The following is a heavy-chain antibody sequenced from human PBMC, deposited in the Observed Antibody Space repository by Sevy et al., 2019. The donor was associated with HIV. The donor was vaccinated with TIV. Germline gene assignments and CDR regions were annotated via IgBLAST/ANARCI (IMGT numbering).Heavy chain of an antibody. D-gene: IGHD2-8*01. CDR1: GFTFSKYS. Sequence: GGCLRLSCAASGFTFSKYSMSWVRQPPGKGLEWVSTLSFGCGEINHADSVKGRFTISIDNSKNSLYLQMNNLRAEDTAVYYCAREPWTKPHDYWGQGTLVTVSS. J-gene: IGHJ4*02. V-gene: IGHV3-23*01. CDR3: AREPWTKPHDY. CDR2: LSFGCGEI.